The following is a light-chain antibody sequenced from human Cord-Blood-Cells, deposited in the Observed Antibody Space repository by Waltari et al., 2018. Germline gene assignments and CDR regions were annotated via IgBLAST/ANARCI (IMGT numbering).Light chain of an antibody. Sequence: DIQMTQSPSSLSASVGDRVTITCRASQSISSYLNWYQQKPGKAPKLRIYAASSLQSGVPSRFSGSGSGTDVTLTISSLHPEDCATYYCQQSYSTFTFGPGTKVDIK. V-gene: IGKV1-39*01. CDR2: AAS. CDR1: QSISSY. J-gene: IGKJ3*01. CDR3: QQSYSTFT.